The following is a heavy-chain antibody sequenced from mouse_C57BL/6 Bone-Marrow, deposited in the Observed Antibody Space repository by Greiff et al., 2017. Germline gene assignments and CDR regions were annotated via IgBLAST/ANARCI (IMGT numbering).Heavy chain of an antibody. CDR1: GYTFTSYG. CDR2: IYPRSGNT. CDR3: ARLLLLRHY. Sequence: QVHVKQSGAELARPGASVKLSCKASGYTFTSYGISWVKQRTGQGLEWIGEIYPRSGNTYYNEKFKGKATLTADKSSSTAYMELRSQTSEDSAVYFCARLLLLRHYWGQGTTLTVSS. D-gene: IGHD1-1*01. J-gene: IGHJ2*01. V-gene: IGHV1-81*01.